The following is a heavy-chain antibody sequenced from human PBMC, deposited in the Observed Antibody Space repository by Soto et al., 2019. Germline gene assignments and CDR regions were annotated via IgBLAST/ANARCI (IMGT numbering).Heavy chain of an antibody. CDR2: ISWNSGSI. Sequence: QXXXKGLEWVSGISWNSGSIGYADSVKGQFTISRDNAKNSLYLQMNSLRAEDTALYYCAKGTGPDYYYYYYMDVWGKGTTVTVSS. J-gene: IGHJ6*03. V-gene: IGHV3-9*01. CDR3: AKGTGPDYYYYYYMDV.